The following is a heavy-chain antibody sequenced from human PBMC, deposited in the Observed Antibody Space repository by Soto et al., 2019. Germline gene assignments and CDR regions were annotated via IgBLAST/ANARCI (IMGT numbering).Heavy chain of an antibody. J-gene: IGHJ3*02. D-gene: IGHD2-21*02. CDR1: GGNFSSYA. V-gene: IGHV1-69*13. CDR3: PSNSPAGLPYCGGDCWNDALDI. CDR2: IIHIIGTA. Sequence: SVKVSCKASGGNFSSYAISWVRQASGQGLEWMGGIIHIIGTAYYAQKFPGRVTITADESTITAYMELSSLRSEETAVYYCPSNSPAGLPYCGGDCWNDALDIWGQGTMVTVSS.